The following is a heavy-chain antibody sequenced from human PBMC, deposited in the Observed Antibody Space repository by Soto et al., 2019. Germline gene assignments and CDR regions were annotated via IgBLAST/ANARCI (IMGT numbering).Heavy chain of an antibody. D-gene: IGHD1-26*01. V-gene: IGHV4-39*01. J-gene: IGHJ5*02. CDR2: IYYSGST. CDR1: GDSISSGDYY. Sequence: SETLSLTCSVSGDSISSGDYYWSWIRQPPGKGLEWIGSIYYSGSTYYNPSLKSRVTISVDTSKNQFSLKLSSVTAADTAVYYCATQEVGGSYVYTFDPWGQGTLVTVSS. CDR3: ATQEVGGSYVYTFDP.